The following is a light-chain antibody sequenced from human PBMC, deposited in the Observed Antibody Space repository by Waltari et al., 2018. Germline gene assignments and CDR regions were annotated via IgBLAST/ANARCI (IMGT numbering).Light chain of an antibody. J-gene: IGLJ1*01. CDR3: SSYTTNSTRV. V-gene: IGLV2-14*01. CDR2: GVS. CDR1: SSDIGDYEY. Sequence: QSALTQPASVSGSPGQSIAISCTGTSSDIGDYEYVSWYQPHPGQAPKLMLYGVSSRPAGLSTRFSGSKSGNTASLTISGLQAEDEADYYCSSYTTNSTRVFGTGTKVTVL.